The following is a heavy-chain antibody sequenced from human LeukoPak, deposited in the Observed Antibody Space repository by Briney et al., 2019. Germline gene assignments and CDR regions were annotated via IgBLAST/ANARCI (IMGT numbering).Heavy chain of an antibody. CDR1: GGSINSGSHY. CDR3: MRDGDNSAYLTHGPFDF. CDR2: FFYTGRN. J-gene: IGHJ4*02. D-gene: IGHD3-22*01. Sequence: SETLSLTCTVSGGSINSGSHYWGWVRQPPGKGLEWIGSFFYTGRNYHYNPSLRSRVSFSIDASNKQFSLKLTSVTAADTAIYYCMRDGDNSAYLTHGPFDFWGQGILVAVSS. V-gene: IGHV4-39*07.